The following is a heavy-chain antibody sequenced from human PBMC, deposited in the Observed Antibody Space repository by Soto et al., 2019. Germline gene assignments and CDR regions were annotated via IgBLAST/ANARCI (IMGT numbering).Heavy chain of an antibody. Sequence: ASVKVSCKASGYTFTSYYMHWVRQAPGQGLEWMGIINPSGGSTSYAQKFQGRVTMTRDTSTSTVYMELSSLRSEDTAVYYCASLVGGGGLSGYDDYYYGMDVWGQGTTVTVSS. J-gene: IGHJ6*02. CDR2: INPSGGST. CDR1: GYTFTSYY. V-gene: IGHV1-46*01. CDR3: ASLVGGGGLSGYDDYYYGMDV. D-gene: IGHD5-12*01.